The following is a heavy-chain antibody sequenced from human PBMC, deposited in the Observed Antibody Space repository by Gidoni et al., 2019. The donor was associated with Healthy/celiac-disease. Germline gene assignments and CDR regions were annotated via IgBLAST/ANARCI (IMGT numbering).Heavy chain of an antibody. CDR2: INAGNGNT. CDR1: GYTFTSYA. J-gene: IGHJ4*02. Sequence: PLVQSGAAVKKPGASVKVSCKASGYTFTSYAMHWVRQAPGQRLEWMGWINAGNGNTKDAQKFQGRVTITRDTSASTAYMELSSLRSEDTAVYYCARGTFDYWGQGTLVTVSS. CDR3: ARGTFDY. V-gene: IGHV1-3*01.